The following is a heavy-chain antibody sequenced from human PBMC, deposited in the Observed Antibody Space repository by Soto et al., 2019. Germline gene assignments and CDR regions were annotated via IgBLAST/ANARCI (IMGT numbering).Heavy chain of an antibody. J-gene: IGHJ6*02. CDR3: ARFRGVIKSNYYGMDA. CDR1: GGTFSSYT. V-gene: IGHV1-69*02. Sequence: SVKVSCKASGGTFSSYTISWVRQAPGQGLEWMGRIIPILGIANYAQKFQGRVTITADKSTSTAYMELSSLRSEDTAVYYCARFRGVIKSNYYGMDAWGQGTTVTVSS. D-gene: IGHD3-10*01. CDR2: IIPILGIA.